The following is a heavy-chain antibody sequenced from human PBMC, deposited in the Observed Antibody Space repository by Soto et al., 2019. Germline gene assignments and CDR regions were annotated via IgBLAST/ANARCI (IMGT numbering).Heavy chain of an antibody. CDR1: GGSFSGYY. V-gene: IGHV4-34*01. J-gene: IGHJ5*02. CDR2: INHSGST. Sequence: SETLSLTCAVYGGSFSGYYWSWIRQPPGKGLEWIGEINHSGSTNYNPSLKSRVTISVDTSKNQFSLKLSSVTAADTAVYYCARVGRWSRNWFDPWGQGTLVTAPQ. D-gene: IGHD2-15*01. CDR3: ARVGRWSRNWFDP.